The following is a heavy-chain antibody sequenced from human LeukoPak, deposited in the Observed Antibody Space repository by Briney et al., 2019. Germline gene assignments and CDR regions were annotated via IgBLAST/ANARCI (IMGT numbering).Heavy chain of an antibody. CDR2: IGAYNGNT. CDR3: ARVPPVGQQLVTDY. CDR1: GYTFTSYG. Sequence: GASVKVSCKASGYTFTSYGISWVRQAPGQGLEWMGWIGAYNGNTNYAQKLQGRVTMTTDTSTSTAYMELRSLRSDDTAVYYCARVPPVGQQLVTDYWGQGTLVTVSS. V-gene: IGHV1-18*01. D-gene: IGHD6-13*01. J-gene: IGHJ4*02.